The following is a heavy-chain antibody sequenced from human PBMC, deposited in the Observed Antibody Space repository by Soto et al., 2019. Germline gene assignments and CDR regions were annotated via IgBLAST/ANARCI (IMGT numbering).Heavy chain of an antibody. CDR2: IYYSGST. V-gene: IGHV4-31*03. D-gene: IGHD3-16*02. CDR3: ASFPLYDYIWGSYRTKFDY. CDR1: GGSVSSGGYY. Sequence: SETLSLTCTVSGGSVSSGGYYWSWIRQHPGKGLEWIGYIYYSGSTYYNPSLKSRVTISVDTSKNQFSLKLSSVTAADTAVYYCASFPLYDYIWGSYRTKFDYWGQGTLVTVSS. J-gene: IGHJ4*02.